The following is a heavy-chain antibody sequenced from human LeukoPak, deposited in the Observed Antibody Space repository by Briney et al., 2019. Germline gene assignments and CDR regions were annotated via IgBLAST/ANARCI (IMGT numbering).Heavy chain of an antibody. J-gene: IGHJ3*02. CDR2: IYYSGST. D-gene: IGHD1-26*01. Sequence: PSETLSLTCAVYGGSFSGYYWSWIRQPPGKGLEWIGYIYYSGSTNYNPSLKSRVTISVDTSKNQFSLKLSSVTAADTAVYYCAGHQWVPAFDIWGQGTMVTVSS. CDR3: AGHQWVPAFDI. V-gene: IGHV4-59*08. CDR1: GGSFSGYY.